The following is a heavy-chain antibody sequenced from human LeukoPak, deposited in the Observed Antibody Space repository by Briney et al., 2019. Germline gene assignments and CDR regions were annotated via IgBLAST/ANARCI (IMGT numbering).Heavy chain of an antibody. V-gene: IGHV3-23*01. D-gene: IGHD5-24*01. J-gene: IGHJ4*02. Sequence: QTGGSLRLSCAASGFTYNIYAMSWVRQAPGKGLEWVSGIGGSGESTYYADSVKGLFTISRDNSKNTLYLQMNSLRAEDTAVYYCAKYGDGYPYYFDYWGQGALVTVSS. CDR2: IGGSGEST. CDR1: GFTYNIYA. CDR3: AKYGDGYPYYFDY.